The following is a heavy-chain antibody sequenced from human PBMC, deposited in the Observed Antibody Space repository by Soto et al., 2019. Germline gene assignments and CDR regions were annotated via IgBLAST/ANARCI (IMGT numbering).Heavy chain of an antibody. V-gene: IGHV2-5*01. CDR2: IYWQDDK. J-gene: IGHJ4*02. CDR3: AHSRSRTYYHILPGSYYYFDY. Sequence: QITLKESGPTLVKHTRSLTLTCTFSGFSLSTSGVGVGWIRKPPGKALQGLALIYWQDDKRYSPSLKNRLTITKDTSNNQGVLTMTNMDPVDTATYYCAHSRSRTYYHILPGSYYYFDYWRQGTLVTVSS. CDR1: GFSLSTSGVG. D-gene: IGHD3-9*01.